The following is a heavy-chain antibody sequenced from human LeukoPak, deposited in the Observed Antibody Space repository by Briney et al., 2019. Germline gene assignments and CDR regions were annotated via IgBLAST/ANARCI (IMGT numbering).Heavy chain of an antibody. CDR3: AKDPKYYYGSGSYIVYNYYGMDV. D-gene: IGHD3-10*01. V-gene: IGHV3-30*02. Sequence: GGSLRLSRAASGFTFSNYGMHWVRQAPGKGLEWVAFIRYDENNKYYADSVKGRFTISRDISKNTLYLQMNSLRAEDTAVYYCAKDPKYYYGSGSYIVYNYYGMDVWGQGTTVTVSS. CDR1: GFTFSNYG. J-gene: IGHJ6*02. CDR2: IRYDENNK.